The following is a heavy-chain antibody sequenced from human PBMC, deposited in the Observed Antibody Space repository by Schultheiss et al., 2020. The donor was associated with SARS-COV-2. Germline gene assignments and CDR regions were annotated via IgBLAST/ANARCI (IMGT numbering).Heavy chain of an antibody. Sequence: GGSLRLSCAASGLTFSSYAMSWVRQAPGKGLEWVSAISGSGGSTYYADSVKGRFTISRDNAKNSLYLQMNSLRAEDTAVYYCARERVVGKANWFDPWGQGTLVTVSS. CDR1: GLTFSSYA. CDR2: ISGSGGST. J-gene: IGHJ5*02. D-gene: IGHD3-22*01. V-gene: IGHV3-23*01. CDR3: ARERVVGKANWFDP.